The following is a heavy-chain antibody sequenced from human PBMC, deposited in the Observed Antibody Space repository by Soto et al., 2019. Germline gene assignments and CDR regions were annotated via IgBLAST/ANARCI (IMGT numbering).Heavy chain of an antibody. CDR2: IIANNGNT. Sequence: ASVKVSCKASGYTFTSYGISWVRQAPGQGLEWMGWIIANNGNTNYAQKLQGRGTITTDESTSTAYMELSSLRSEDTSVYYCAKSRGSSLYYFDYWGQCTLVT. J-gene: IGHJ4*02. V-gene: IGHV1-18*01. CDR1: GYTFTSYG. D-gene: IGHD1-26*01. CDR3: AKSRGSSLYYFDY.